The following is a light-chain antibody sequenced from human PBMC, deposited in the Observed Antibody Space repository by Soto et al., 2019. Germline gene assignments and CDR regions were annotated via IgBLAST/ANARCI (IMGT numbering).Light chain of an antibody. V-gene: IGKV3-15*01. J-gene: IGKJ4*02. CDR3: QQYNNWPLT. Sequence: EIVMTQSTATLSVSQGERATLSCRASQSVSSNLAWYQQKPGQAPRLLIYGASTRATGIPARFSGSGSGTEFTLTCSSLQSEYFAVYDCQQYNNWPLTFGGGTNVDFK. CDR2: GAS. CDR1: QSVSSN.